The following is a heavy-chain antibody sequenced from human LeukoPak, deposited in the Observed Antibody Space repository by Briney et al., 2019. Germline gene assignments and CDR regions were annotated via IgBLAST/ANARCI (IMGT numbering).Heavy chain of an antibody. D-gene: IGHD2-2*01. CDR3: TSTERCSTTCPLDY. J-gene: IGHJ4*02. CDR1: GGSFRGYY. Sequence: PSETLSLTCAVYGGSFRGYYWSWIRQPPGKGLEWIGEINHSGSTNYNPSLKSRVTISLDTSMKKFSLKLNSVAAADTAVYYCTSTERCSTTCPLDYWGQGTLVTVSS. CDR2: INHSGST. V-gene: IGHV4-34*01.